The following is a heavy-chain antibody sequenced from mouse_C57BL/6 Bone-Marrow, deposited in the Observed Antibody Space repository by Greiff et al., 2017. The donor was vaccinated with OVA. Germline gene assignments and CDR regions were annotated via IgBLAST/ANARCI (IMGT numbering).Heavy chain of an antibody. CDR1: GYTFTSYW. CDR2: IDPSDSYT. J-gene: IGHJ3*01. Sequence: QVQLQQPGAELVKPGASVKLSCKASGYTFTSYWLQWVKQRPGQGLEWIGEIDPSDSYTNYNQKFKGKATLTVDTSSSTAYMQLSSLTSEDSAVYYWARSEFAYWGQGTLVTVSA. V-gene: IGHV1-50*01. CDR3: ARSEFAY.